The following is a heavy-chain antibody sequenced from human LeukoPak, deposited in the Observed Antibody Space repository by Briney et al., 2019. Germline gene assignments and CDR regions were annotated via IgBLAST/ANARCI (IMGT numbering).Heavy chain of an antibody. CDR1: GFTFSSYA. CDR2: INGSGGST. J-gene: IGHJ4*02. V-gene: IGHV3-23*01. CDR3: AKDVSDYGAFHFDN. Sequence: GGSLRLSCAASGFTFSSYAMSWVRQAPGKGLEWVSAINGSGGSTYYADSVKGRFTISRDNSKNTLYLQMNSLRAEDTAVYYCAKDVSDYGAFHFDNWGQGTLVSVSS. D-gene: IGHD4-17*01.